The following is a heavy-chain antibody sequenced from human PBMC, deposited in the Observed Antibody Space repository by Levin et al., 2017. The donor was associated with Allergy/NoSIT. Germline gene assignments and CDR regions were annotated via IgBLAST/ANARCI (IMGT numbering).Heavy chain of an antibody. D-gene: IGHD6-13*01. CDR2: ISGSSSHI. V-gene: IGHV3-48*02. J-gene: IGHJ4*02. CDR1: GFPFSSYA. CDR3: ARDLGNSGWCFDY. Sequence: LSGGSLRLSCTASGFPFSSYAMIWVRQAPGKGLEWISYISGSSSHIYYADSVRGRFTVSRDNAKNSLSLQMNSLRDDDTAVYYCARDLGNSGWCFDYWGQGTLVTVSS.